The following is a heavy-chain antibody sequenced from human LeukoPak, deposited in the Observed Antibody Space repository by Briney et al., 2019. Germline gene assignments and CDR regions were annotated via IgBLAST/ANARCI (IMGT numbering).Heavy chain of an antibody. CDR2: IFTDGSTT. Sequence: PGGSLRLSCVASEFNFFSYGMQWVRQAPGKGLVWVSRIFTDGSTTSYADSVKGRFTISRDNAKNTLYLEMKSLRVEDTAVYYCARELPREVTLDYWGQGTLVTL. D-gene: IGHD2-21*02. CDR3: ARELPREVTLDY. J-gene: IGHJ4*01. V-gene: IGHV3-74*01. CDR1: EFNFFSYG.